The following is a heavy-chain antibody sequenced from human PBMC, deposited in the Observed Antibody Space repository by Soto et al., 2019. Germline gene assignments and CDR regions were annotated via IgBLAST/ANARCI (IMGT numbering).Heavy chain of an antibody. J-gene: IGHJ6*01. D-gene: IGHD3-3*01. V-gene: IGHV3-48*02. CDR2: ISSSSSTI. CDR1: VFTFSSYS. CDR3: ARVLRGEWLFSYYGMQV. Sequence: VGSLRLSCAASVFTFSSYSMNWVRHSPGKWLEWVSYISSSSSTIYYADSVKGRFTISRDNAKNSLYLQMNSLRDEDTAVYYCARVLRGEWLFSYYGMQVWGQGTTVNVS.